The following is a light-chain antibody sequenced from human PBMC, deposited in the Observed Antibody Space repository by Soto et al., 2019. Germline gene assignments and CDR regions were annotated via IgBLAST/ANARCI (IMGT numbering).Light chain of an antibody. J-gene: IGKJ1*01. V-gene: IGKV1D-13*01. CDR1: QGIHTA. CDR2: DAS. Sequence: AIQLTQSPSSLSASVGDRVIITCRASQGIHTALAWYQQKPGNAPMLLIYDASTVEAGVPSRFSGSGSGTEFTLTISSLQSEDFAVYYCQQYNNWPRTFGQGTKVDI. CDR3: QQYNNWPRT.